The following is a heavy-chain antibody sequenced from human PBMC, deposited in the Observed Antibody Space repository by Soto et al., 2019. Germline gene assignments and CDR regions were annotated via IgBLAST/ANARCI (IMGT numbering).Heavy chain of an antibody. CDR2: MHYSGIT. J-gene: IGHJ3*01. V-gene: IGHV4-59*01. D-gene: IGHD2-21*01. CDR1: GGSISSYY. CDR3: ATGVASATSEVFDF. Sequence: SETLSLTCTVSGGSISSYYWTWIRQPPGKGLEWIGYMHYSGITNYNPSLKSRVTMSVDTSKNQFSLNLKTVIAADTAVYYCATGVASATSEVFDFWGQGTMVTVSS.